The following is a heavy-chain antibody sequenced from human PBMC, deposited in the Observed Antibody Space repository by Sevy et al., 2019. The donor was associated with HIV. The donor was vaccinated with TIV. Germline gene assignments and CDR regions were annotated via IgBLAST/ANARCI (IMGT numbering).Heavy chain of an antibody. D-gene: IGHD3-3*01. CDR1: RLTFSSSS. CDR3: ARGFMGADYYYGMDV. Sequence: GGSLRLSCAASRLTFSSSSVNWDRQAPGKGLEWVSYISSSSTTIYYAYSVKGRFTISRDNAKNSLYLQMNSLRDEDTAVYYCARGFMGADYYYGMDVWGQGTTVTVSS. J-gene: IGHJ6*02. V-gene: IGHV3-48*02. CDR2: ISSSSTTI.